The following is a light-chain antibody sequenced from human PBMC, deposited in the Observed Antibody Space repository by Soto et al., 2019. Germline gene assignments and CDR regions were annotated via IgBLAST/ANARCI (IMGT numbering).Light chain of an antibody. Sequence: DIQMTQSPSSLSASVGDRVTITCRASQSISSYLNWYQQKPGKAPKLLIYAASSLQSGVPSRFSRSGSGTDFALTISSLQPGDFATYYCQQSYSTPRTFGQGTKLEIQ. CDR2: AAS. V-gene: IGKV1-39*01. J-gene: IGKJ2*02. CDR1: QSISSY. CDR3: QQSYSTPRT.